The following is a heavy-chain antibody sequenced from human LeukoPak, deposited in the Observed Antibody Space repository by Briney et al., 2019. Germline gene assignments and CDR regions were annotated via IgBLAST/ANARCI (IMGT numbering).Heavy chain of an antibody. CDR1: GYTFTSYG. Sequence: WASVKVSCKASGYTFTSYGISWVRQAPGQGLEWMGWISAYNGNTNYAQKLQGRVTMTTDTSTSTAYMELRSLRSDDTAVYYCARILCSGGSCYSSYYYGMDVWGQGSTVTVSS. CDR2: ISAYNGNT. D-gene: IGHD2-15*01. CDR3: ARILCSGGSCYSSYYYGMDV. V-gene: IGHV1-18*01. J-gene: IGHJ6*02.